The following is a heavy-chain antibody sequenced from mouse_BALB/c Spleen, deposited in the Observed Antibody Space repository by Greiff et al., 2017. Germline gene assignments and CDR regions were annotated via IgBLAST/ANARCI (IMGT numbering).Heavy chain of an antibody. J-gene: IGHJ3*01. CDR3: ARDYYGSSYAWFAD. V-gene: IGHV1-87*01. CDR1: GYTFTSYW. D-gene: IGHD1-1*01. CDR2: IYPGDGDT. Sequence: VKLMESGDELARPGASVKLSCKASGYTFTSYWMQWVKQRPGQGLEWIGAIYPGDGDTRYTQKFKGKATLTADKSSSTAYMQLSSLASEDSAVYYCARDYYGSSYAWFADWGQGTLVTVSA.